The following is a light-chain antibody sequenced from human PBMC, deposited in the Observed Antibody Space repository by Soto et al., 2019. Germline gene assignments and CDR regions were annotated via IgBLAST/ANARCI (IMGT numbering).Light chain of an antibody. CDR3: GTWVDSLSCVV. V-gene: IGLV1-47*02. J-gene: IGLJ2*01. CDR1: SSNIETND. Sequence: QSVLTQPHSASGTPRQGGTISCSGSSSNIETNDIFWHQQLPGSAPKLLIYSNDQRPSGVPVRVSASQSGTSAALAISWLRSEVEAECFCGTWVDSLSCVVFGGGTQLTVL. CDR2: SND.